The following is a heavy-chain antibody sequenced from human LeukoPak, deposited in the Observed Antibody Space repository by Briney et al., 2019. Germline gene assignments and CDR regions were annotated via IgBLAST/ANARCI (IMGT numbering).Heavy chain of an antibody. CDR1: GFTFSSYT. J-gene: IGHJ4*02. Sequence: PGGSLRLSCAASGFTFSSYTMNWFRQAPVRQAPGKGLEWVPSISSSSSYIHYANTVKSRFTISRDNAKNSLYLQMNSLRAEDTAVYYCARVAGYCSSTSNCYSDYWGQGTLVTVSS. CDR3: ARVAGYCSSTSNCYSDY. V-gene: IGHV3-21*01. CDR2: ISSSSSYI. D-gene: IGHD2-2*01.